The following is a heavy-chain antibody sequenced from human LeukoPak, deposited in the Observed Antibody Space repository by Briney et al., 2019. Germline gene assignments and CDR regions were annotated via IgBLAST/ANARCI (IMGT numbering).Heavy chain of an antibody. CDR2: FDSENNKK. CDR3: ATVRVYRSSGRSWGFFYY. V-gene: IGHV1-24*01. J-gene: IGHJ4*02. Sequence: AAVKVSFKISGYSLNDLSIDWVREGPGEGVGWMGGFDSENNKKVYSQKFQCRVTMTEDPSADTAYMELTSLRSEDTAVYFCATVRVYRSSGRSWGFFYYWGQVTLVIVSS. CDR1: GYSLNDLS. D-gene: IGHD6-19*01.